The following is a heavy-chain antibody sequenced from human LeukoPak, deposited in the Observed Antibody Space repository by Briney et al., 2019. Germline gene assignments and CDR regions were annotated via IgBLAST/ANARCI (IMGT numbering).Heavy chain of an antibody. CDR1: GFTFSSYA. Sequence: PGGSLRLSCAASGFTFSSYAMSWVRQAPGKGLEWVAVISYDGSNKYYADSVKGRFTISRDNSKNTLYLQMNSLRAEDTAVYYCAKKRYYYDSSGPDYWGQGTLVTVSS. CDR2: ISYDGSNK. V-gene: IGHV3-30*18. D-gene: IGHD3-22*01. J-gene: IGHJ4*02. CDR3: AKKRYYYDSSGPDY.